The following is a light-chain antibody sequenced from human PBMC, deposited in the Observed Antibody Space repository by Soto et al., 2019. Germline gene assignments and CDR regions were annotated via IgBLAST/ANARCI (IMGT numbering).Light chain of an antibody. J-gene: IGKJ1*01. CDR2: GAS. V-gene: IGKV3-20*01. CDR3: QQYGSSPPT. CDR1: QSISSSY. Sequence: DILLTQSPGTLSLSAGERATLSCRASQSISSSYLAWFQQKPGKGPRLLIYGASSRASGTPDRFSGSGSGTDFTLTINSLQPEDFALYYCQQYGSSPPTFGQGTKVDI.